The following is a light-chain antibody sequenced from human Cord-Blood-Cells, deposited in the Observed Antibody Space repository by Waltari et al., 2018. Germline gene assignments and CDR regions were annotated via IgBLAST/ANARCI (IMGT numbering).Light chain of an antibody. Sequence: SYELTQPPPVSVSPGQTASITCSGDKLGDKYACWYQQKPCQSPVLVIYQDSKRPSGIPERFSGSNSGNTATLTISGTQAMDEADYYCQAWDSSTEVFGGGTKLTVL. CDR2: QDS. V-gene: IGLV3-1*01. CDR1: KLGDKY. J-gene: IGLJ2*01. CDR3: QAWDSSTEV.